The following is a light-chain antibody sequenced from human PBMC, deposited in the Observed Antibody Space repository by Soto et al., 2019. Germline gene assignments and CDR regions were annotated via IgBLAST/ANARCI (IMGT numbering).Light chain of an antibody. CDR2: EDN. Sequence: NFMLTQPHSVSESPGKTVTISCTRSSGSIASNYVQWYQQRPGSAPTTVIYEDNQRPSGVPDRFSGSIDSSSNSASLTISGLKTEDEADDYCQSYDSSSAWVFGGGTKLTV. J-gene: IGLJ3*02. CDR3: QSYDSSSAWV. V-gene: IGLV6-57*03. CDR1: SGSIASNY.